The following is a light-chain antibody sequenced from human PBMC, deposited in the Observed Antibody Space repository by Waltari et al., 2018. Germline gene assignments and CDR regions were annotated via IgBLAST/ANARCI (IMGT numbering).Light chain of an antibody. Sequence: QSVLTQPPSVSGTPGQRGTISCSGSNSNVGSNSVYWYQQVPDTAPKLLIYRNTQRSSGVPDRFSASKSGTSASLAISGLRSEDEAEYYCAAWDDSLSGFVVFGGGTKLTVL. CDR2: RNT. CDR1: NSNVGSNS. CDR3: AAWDDSLSGFVV. J-gene: IGLJ2*01. V-gene: IGLV1-47*01.